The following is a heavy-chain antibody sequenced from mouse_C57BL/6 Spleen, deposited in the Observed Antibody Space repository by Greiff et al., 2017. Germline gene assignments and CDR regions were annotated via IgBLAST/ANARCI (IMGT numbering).Heavy chain of an antibody. J-gene: IGHJ1*03. CDR1: GYQFTDYY. V-gene: IGHV1-26*01. CDR3: SRGGSSYCYFDV. Sequence: VQLQQSGPELVKPGASVKISCKASGYQFTDYYMTWVKQSHGKSLEWIGDINPNNGGTSYNQKFKGKATLTVDKYSSTAYMELRSLTSEDSAYYYCSRGGSSYCYFDVWGTGTTVTVSS. CDR2: INPNNGGT. D-gene: IGHD1-1*01.